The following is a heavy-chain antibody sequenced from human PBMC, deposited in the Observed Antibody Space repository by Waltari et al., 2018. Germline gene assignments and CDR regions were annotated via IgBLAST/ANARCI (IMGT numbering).Heavy chain of an antibody. Sequence: EVQLVESGGGLIQPGGSLRLSCAASGFTVSSNYMSWVRQAPGKGLAWVSVIYSGGSTYYADSVKGRFTISRDNSKNTLYLQMNSLRAEDTAVYYCARGGDSSWYDSGIYFDYWGQGTLVTVSS. J-gene: IGHJ4*02. D-gene: IGHD6-13*01. CDR1: GFTVSSNY. V-gene: IGHV3-53*01. CDR3: ARGGDSSWYDSGIYFDY. CDR2: IYSGGST.